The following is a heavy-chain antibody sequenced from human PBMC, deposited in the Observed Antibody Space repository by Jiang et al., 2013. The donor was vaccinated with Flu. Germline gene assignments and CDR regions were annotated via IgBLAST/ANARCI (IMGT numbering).Heavy chain of an antibody. Sequence: QSGSELKKPGASVKVSCKASGYTFINYPMNWVRQAPGQGLEWMGWINTNTGNPTYARGFTGRFVFSLDTSVSTAYLQISSLKPEDTAVYYCAKMIRGFQGYFDLWGRGTLVTVSS. CDR2: INTNTGNP. V-gene: IGHV7-4-1*02. CDR3: AKMIRGFQGYFDL. J-gene: IGHJ2*01. CDR1: GYTFINYP. D-gene: IGHD3-16*01.